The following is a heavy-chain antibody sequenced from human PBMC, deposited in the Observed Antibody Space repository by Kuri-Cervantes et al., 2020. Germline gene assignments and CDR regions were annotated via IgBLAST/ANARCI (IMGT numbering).Heavy chain of an antibody. CDR2: ISYDGSNK. CDR3: AKDAARGYSYYYYYGMDV. CDR1: GFTFSSDG. V-gene: IGHV3-30*18. Sequence: GGSLRLSCAASGFTFSSDGMHWVRQAPGKGLEWVAVISYDGSNKYYADSVKGRFTISRDNSKNTRYLQMNSLRAEDTAVYYCAKDAARGYSYYYYYGMDVWGQGTTVTVSS. J-gene: IGHJ6*02. D-gene: IGHD5-18*01.